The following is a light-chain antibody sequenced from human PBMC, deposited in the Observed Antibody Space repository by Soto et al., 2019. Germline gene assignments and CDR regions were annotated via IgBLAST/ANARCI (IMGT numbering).Light chain of an antibody. CDR1: SSDVGGYNY. J-gene: IGLJ1*01. CDR2: DVS. CDR3: CSYAGSYTYV. V-gene: IGLV2-11*01. Sequence: QSVLTQARSVSGSPGQSVTISCTRTSSDVGGYNYVSWYQQHPGKAPKLMIYDVSKRPSGVPDRFSGSKSGNTASLTISGLQAEDEADYYCCSYAGSYTYVFGTGTKVTVL.